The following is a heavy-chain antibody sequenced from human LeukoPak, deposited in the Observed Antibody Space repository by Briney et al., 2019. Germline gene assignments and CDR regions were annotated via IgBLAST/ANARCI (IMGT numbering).Heavy chain of an antibody. Sequence: DSVKGRFTISRDNAKNSLYLQMNSLRAEDTAVYYCARVIPSSYYYYGMDVWGQGTTVTVSS. V-gene: IGHV3-7*01. D-gene: IGHD3-10*01. J-gene: IGHJ6*02. CDR3: ARVIPSSYYYYGMDV.